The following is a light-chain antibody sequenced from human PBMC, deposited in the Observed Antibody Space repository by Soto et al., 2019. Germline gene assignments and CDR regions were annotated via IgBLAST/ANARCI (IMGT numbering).Light chain of an antibody. J-gene: IGKJ2*01. Sequence: EIVMTQSPATLAVSPGERVTLSCRASESVRRNLAWYQQKPGQAPRLLMSGASRRATNIPARFSGSGSETEFTLTISSLQSEDFAGYYCQQYNSGPVYTFGQGTKLEIK. V-gene: IGKV3-15*01. CDR2: GAS. CDR3: QQYNSGPVYT. CDR1: ESVRRN.